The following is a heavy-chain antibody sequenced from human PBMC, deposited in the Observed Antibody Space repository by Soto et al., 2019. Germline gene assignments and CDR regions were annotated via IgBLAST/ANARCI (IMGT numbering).Heavy chain of an antibody. CDR1: GYTFTSYG. D-gene: IGHD5-12*01. V-gene: IGHV1-18*01. CDR3: ATVPSGPELYSGYD. CDR2: ISAYNGNT. Sequence: GASVKVSCKASGYTFTSYGISWVRQAPGQGLEWMGWISAYNGNTNYAQKLQGRVTMTTDTSTSTAYMELRSLRSDDTAVYYCATVPSGPELYSGYDWGQGTLVTVSS. J-gene: IGHJ4*02.